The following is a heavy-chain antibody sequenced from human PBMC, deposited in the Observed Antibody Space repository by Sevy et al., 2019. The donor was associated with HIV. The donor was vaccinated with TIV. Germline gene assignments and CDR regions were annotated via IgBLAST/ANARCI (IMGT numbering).Heavy chain of an antibody. D-gene: IGHD3-22*01. J-gene: IGHJ2*01. CDR3: ARAVEDYSDSSAWDWYFDL. Sequence: GGFLRLSCAASGFTVSGNYMSWVRQAPGKGLEWVSGIFSGGNTHFADSVKGRFTISRDNSKNTLSLQMNSLSAEDTAVYYCARAVEDYSDSSAWDWYFDLWGRGTLVTVSS. CDR1: GFTVSGNY. V-gene: IGHV3-66*01. CDR2: IFSGGNT.